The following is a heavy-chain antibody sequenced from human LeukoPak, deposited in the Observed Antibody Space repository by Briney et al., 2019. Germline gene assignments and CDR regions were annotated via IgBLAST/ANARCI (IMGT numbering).Heavy chain of an antibody. CDR3: AREGYDSSGYYVDY. D-gene: IGHD3-22*01. CDR2: IWYDGSNK. J-gene: IGHJ4*02. CDR1: GFTFSSYG. Sequence: PGRSLRLSCAASGFTFSSYGMHWVRQAPGKGLEWVAVIWYDGSNKYYADSVKGRFTISRDNSKNTLYRQMNSLRAEDTAVYYCAREGYDSSGYYVDYWGQGTLVTVSS. V-gene: IGHV3-33*01.